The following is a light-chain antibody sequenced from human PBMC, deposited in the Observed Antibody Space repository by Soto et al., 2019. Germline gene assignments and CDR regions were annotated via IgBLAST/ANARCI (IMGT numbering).Light chain of an antibody. V-gene: IGLV2-14*01. CDR1: IRDVGSYNL. CDR3: SSYTTTSTLV. Sequence: QSALTQPASVSGSPGQSITIACTGTIRDVGSYNLVSWYQQRPGEAPKLIISEVRNRPSGISYRFTGSKSGNTASLTISGLQTEDEVDYYCSSYTTTSTLVFGGGTKVTVL. J-gene: IGLJ3*02. CDR2: EVR.